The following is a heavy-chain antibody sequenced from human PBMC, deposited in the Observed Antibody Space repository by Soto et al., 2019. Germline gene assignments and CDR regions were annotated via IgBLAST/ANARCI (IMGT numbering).Heavy chain of an antibody. D-gene: IGHD5-18*01. J-gene: IGHJ4*02. CDR1: GFTFSSYG. CDR3: ASLGYSNHLDY. CDR2: IWYDGSNK. Sequence: GGSLRLSCAASGFTFSSYGMHWVRQAPGKGLEWVAVIWYDGSNKYYADSVKGRFTISRDNSKNTLYLQMNSLRAEDTAVYYCASLGYSNHLDYWGQGTLVTVSS. V-gene: IGHV3-33*01.